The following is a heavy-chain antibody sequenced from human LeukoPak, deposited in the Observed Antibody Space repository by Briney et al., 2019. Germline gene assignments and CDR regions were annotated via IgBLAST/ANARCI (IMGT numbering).Heavy chain of an antibody. J-gene: IGHJ4*02. D-gene: IGHD3-10*01. V-gene: IGHV4-59*01. CDR1: GGSISSYY. Sequence: PSETLSLTCTVSGGSISSYYWSWIRQPPGKGLEWIGYIYYSGSTNYNPSLKSRVTISVDTSKNQFSLKLSSVIAADTAVYYCAITKGDSGAFDYWGQGTLVTVSS. CDR3: AITKGDSGAFDY. CDR2: IYYSGST.